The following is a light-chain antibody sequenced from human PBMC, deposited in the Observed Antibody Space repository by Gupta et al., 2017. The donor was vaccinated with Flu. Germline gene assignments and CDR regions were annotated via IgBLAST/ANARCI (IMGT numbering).Light chain of an antibody. CDR3: CSYAGSSMV. J-gene: IGLJ3*02. V-gene: IGLV2-23*01. Sequence: GSYNLVSWYQQHPGKAPKLLIYEGSKRPSGVSNRFSGSKSANTASLTISGLQAEDEADYHCCSYAGSSMVFGGGTKLTVL. CDR2: EGS. CDR1: GSYNL.